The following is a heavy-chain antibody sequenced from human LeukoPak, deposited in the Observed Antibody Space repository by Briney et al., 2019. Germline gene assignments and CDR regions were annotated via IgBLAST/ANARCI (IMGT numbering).Heavy chain of an antibody. V-gene: IGHV1-69*04. CDR1: GGTFISYA. CDR2: IIPILGIA. Sequence: SVKVSCKASGGTFISYAISWVRQAPGQGLEWMGRIIPILGIAIYAQKFQGRVTITADKSTSTAYMELSSLRSEDTAVYYCARGGYYDFWSGYSPWGQGTLVTVSS. CDR3: ARGGYYDFWSGYSP. D-gene: IGHD3-3*01. J-gene: IGHJ5*02.